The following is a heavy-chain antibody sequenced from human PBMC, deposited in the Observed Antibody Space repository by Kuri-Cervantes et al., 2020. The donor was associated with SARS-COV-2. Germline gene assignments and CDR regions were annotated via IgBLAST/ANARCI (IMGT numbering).Heavy chain of an antibody. Sequence: GTLRLSCTVSGGSISSYYWSWIRQPPGKGLEWIGYIYYSGSTYYNPSLKSRVTISVDTSKNQFSLKLSSVTAADTAVYYCAREYGSGSYYVQIDIWGQGTMVTVSS. CDR2: IYYSGST. D-gene: IGHD3-10*01. CDR3: AREYGSGSYYVQIDI. J-gene: IGHJ3*02. V-gene: IGHV4-59*12. CDR1: GGSISSYY.